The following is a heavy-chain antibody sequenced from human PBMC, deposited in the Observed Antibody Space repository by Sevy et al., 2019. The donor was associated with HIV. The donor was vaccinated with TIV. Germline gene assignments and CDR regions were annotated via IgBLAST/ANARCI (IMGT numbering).Heavy chain of an antibody. Sequence: GGSLRLSCAASGFTFSSYAMNWVRQAPGKGLEWVSVISGSGDNTYYPDSVKGRFTISRDNSKNMLYVQIYSLRAEDTVIYYGAKDRSGLGSGYSRALDVWDKGTMVTVSS. J-gene: IGHJ6*04. CDR1: GFTFSSYA. D-gene: IGHD3-3*01. CDR2: ISGSGDNT. V-gene: IGHV3-23*01. CDR3: AKDRSGLGSGYSRALDV.